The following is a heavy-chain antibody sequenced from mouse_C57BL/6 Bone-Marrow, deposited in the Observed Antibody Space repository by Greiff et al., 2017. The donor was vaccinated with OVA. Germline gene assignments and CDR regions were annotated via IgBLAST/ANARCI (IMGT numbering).Heavy chain of an antibody. CDR2: ISSGGSYT. CDR3: ARRLSGVDGYRNGYFDV. V-gene: IGHV5-6*01. CDR1: GFTFSSYG. Sequence: EVQLVESGGDLVKPGGSLKLSCAASGFTFSSYGMSWVRQTPDKRLEWVATISSGGSYTYYPDSVKGRFTISRDNAKNTLYLQMSSLKSEDTAMYYCARRLSGVDGYRNGYFDVWGTGTTVTVSS. D-gene: IGHD2-3*01. J-gene: IGHJ1*03.